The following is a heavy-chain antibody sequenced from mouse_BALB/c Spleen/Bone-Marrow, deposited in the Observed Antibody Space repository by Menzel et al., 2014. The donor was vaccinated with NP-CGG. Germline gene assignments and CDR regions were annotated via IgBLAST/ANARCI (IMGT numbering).Heavy chain of an antibody. V-gene: IGHV5-4*02. CDR2: ISDGGTYS. CDR3: ARDMGDY. Sequence: EVKLVESGGGLMKPGGSLKLSCAASGFTFSDYYMYWVRQTPEKRLEWVATISDGGTYSYYADSVKGRFTISRDNAKGNLYLQMNSLKSEDTAMYYCARDMGDYWGQGTTLTVSS. J-gene: IGHJ2*01. CDR1: GFTFSDYY. D-gene: IGHD1-1*02.